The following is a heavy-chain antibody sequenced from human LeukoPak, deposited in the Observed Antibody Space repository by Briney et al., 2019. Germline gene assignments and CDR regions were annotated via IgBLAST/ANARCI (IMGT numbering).Heavy chain of an antibody. CDR2: IYYSGST. D-gene: IGHD2/OR15-2a*01. CDR1: GGSISSYY. J-gene: IGHJ4*02. V-gene: IGHV4-59*12. Sequence: TSSETLSLTCTVSGGSISSYYWSWIRQPPGKGLEWIGYIYYSGSTNYNPSLKSRVTISIDTSKNQFSLKLSSVTAADTAVYYCARDLGDRSRGYFVFDYWGPGTLVTVSS. CDR3: ARDLGDRSRGYFVFDY.